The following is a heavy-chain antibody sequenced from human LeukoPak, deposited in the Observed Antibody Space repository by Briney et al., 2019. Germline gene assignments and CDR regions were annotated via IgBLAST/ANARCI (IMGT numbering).Heavy chain of an antibody. CDR1: GGSISSSSYH. D-gene: IGHD2-8*01. J-gene: IGHJ4*02. V-gene: IGHV4-39*01. Sequence: AETLSLTCTVSGGSISSSSYHWGWIRQPPGKGRVWIGRMYYSGRTYYNPSLTSRVILYVHPSKNQSSLKLSSVTAADTAVYYCARQGGYCTNGVCSRLYYFDYWGQGTLVTVSS. CDR3: ARQGGYCTNGVCSRLYYFDY. CDR2: MYYSGRT.